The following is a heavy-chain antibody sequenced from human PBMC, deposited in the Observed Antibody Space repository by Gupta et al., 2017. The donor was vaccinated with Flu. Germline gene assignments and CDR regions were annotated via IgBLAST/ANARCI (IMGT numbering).Heavy chain of an antibody. CDR1: GFTFSGYD. V-gene: IGHV3-13*01. CDR2: IGTKSDT. J-gene: IGHJ4*02. Sequence: EAQLVESGGGLVQAGGSLRLSCAASGFTFSGYDMHWVRQTTGKRLEWVSSIGTKSDTFYPDSVKGRFTISRENARNSLYLQMNNLRVEDTATYFCARSPPSGWRPHVDSWGQGTLVTVSS. CDR3: ARSPPSGWRPHVDS. D-gene: IGHD6-19*01.